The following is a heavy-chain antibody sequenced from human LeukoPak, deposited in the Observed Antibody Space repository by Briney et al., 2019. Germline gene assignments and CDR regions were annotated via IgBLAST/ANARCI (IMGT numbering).Heavy chain of an antibody. CDR1: GFTFSSYW. D-gene: IGHD6-19*01. J-gene: IGHJ4*02. V-gene: IGHV3-74*01. CDR3: AKDNRRHYTSGPNPDSLH. Sequence: AGGSLRLSCAASGFTFSSYWMNWVRQAPGKGLVRVSRIASDGSSTTYADSVKGRFSISRDNAKNTLYLQMNSLRVEDTAFYYCAKDNRRHYTSGPNPDSLHWGQGALVTVSS. CDR2: IASDGSST.